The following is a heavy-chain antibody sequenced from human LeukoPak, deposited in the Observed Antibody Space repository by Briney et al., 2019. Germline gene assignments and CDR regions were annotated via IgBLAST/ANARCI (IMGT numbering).Heavy chain of an antibody. CDR2: IYTNGIT. V-gene: IGHV4-61*02. CDR1: GGSVSSGSYH. J-gene: IGHJ6*02. Sequence: SETLSLTCTVSGGSVSSGSYHWSWIRQPAGKGLEWIGRIYTNGITHYNPSLKSRVTMSIDTSKNQFSLKLSSVTAADTAVYYCARDPVGHCSGGSCPPGYYYGMDVWGPGTTVTVSS. CDR3: ARDPVGHCSGGSCPPGYYYGMDV. D-gene: IGHD2-15*01.